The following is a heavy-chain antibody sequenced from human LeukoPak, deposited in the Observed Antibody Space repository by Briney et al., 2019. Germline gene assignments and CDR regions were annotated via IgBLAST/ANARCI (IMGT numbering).Heavy chain of an antibody. CDR1: GFTFSSYG. J-gene: IGHJ4*02. CDR3: TWSGLKIES. D-gene: IGHD3-3*01. CDR2: ISGSGGST. V-gene: IGHV3-23*01. Sequence: GGSLRLSCAASGFTFSSYGMSWVRQAPGKGLEWVSGISGSGGSTYYADSVKGRFTISRDNSKNTLYLQMNSLKTEDTALYYCTWSGLKIESWGQGTLVTVSS.